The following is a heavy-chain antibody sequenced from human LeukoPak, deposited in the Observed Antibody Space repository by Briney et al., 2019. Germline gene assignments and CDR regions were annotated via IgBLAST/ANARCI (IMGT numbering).Heavy chain of an antibody. CDR3: AKEGPRGSGSYSDS. J-gene: IGHJ4*02. Sequence: GGSLRLSCAASGFTFSSYAMHWVRRPPGKGLEFVSAIDSDGAYTYYANSVKDRFTISRDNSKNTVYLQMGSLRPEDTAVYYCAKEGPRGSGSYSDSWGQGTLVAVSS. V-gene: IGHV3-64*01. CDR2: IDSDGAYT. CDR1: GFTFSSYA. D-gene: IGHD3-10*01.